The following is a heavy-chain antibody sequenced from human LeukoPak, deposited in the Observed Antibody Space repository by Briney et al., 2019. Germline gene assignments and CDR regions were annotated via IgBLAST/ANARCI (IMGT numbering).Heavy chain of an antibody. Sequence: SETLSLTCAVYGGSFSGYYWSWIRQPPGKVLEWIGEINHSGSTNYNPSLKSRVTISVDTSKNQFSLKLSSVTAADTAVYYCAREGQQLVRAFDIWGQGTMVTVSS. J-gene: IGHJ3*02. D-gene: IGHD6-13*01. CDR2: INHSGST. V-gene: IGHV4-34*01. CDR1: GGSFSGYY. CDR3: AREGQQLVRAFDI.